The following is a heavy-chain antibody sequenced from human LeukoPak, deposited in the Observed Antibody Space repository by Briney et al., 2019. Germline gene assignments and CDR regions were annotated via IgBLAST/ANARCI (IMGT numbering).Heavy chain of an antibody. CDR1: GYSFTNYW. J-gene: IGHJ3*02. Sequence: GESLKISCKGSGYSFTNYWIGWVRQMPGKGLEWMGIIYPGDSDTRYGPSFQGQVTISADKSISTAYLQWSSLKASDTAMFYCARWIDSSGLDAFDIWGQGTMVTVSS. CDR3: ARWIDSSGLDAFDI. D-gene: IGHD6-19*01. CDR2: IYPGDSDT. V-gene: IGHV5-51*01.